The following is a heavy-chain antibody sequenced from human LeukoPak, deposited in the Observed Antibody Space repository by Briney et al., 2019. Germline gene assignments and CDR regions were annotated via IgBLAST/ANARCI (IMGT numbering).Heavy chain of an antibody. CDR1: GGSISSSGYY. J-gene: IGHJ4*02. CDR3: ARDPRMYGGNGMFDY. Sequence: PSETLSLTCTVSGGSISSSGYYWGWIRQPPGKGLEWIGSIYYSGSTYYNPSLKSRVTISVDTSKNQFSLKLSSVTAADTAVYYCARDPRMYGGNGMFDYWGQGTLVTVSS. D-gene: IGHD4-23*01. CDR2: IYYSGST. V-gene: IGHV4-39*07.